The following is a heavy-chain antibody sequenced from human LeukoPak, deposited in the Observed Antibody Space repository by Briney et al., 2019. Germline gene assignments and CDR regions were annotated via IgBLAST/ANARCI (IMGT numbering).Heavy chain of an antibody. CDR1: GGSISGSNYY. V-gene: IGHV4-39*07. CDR3: ARGIAAAYDYNWFDS. J-gene: IGHJ5*01. CDR2: MYYSWST. Sequence: KTSETLSLTCTVSGGSISGSNYYWGWIRQPPGKGLEWIGNMYYSWSTNYNLSLKSRVTISVDTSKNQFSLKLTSVTAADTAVYYCARGIAAAYDYNWFDSWGQGTLVTVSS. D-gene: IGHD6-13*01.